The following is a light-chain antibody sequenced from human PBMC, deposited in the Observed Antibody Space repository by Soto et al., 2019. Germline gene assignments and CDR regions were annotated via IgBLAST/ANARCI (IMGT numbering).Light chain of an antibody. V-gene: IGLV2-8*01. CDR2: EVS. Sequence: QSALTQPPSASGSPGQSVTISCTGTSGDVGGYNYVSWYQQHPGKAPKLMIYEVSKRPSGVPDRFSGSKSGNTASLTVSGLQAEDEADYYCSSYAGSTGVFGGGTKLTVL. CDR1: SGDVGGYNY. CDR3: SSYAGSTGV. J-gene: IGLJ2*01.